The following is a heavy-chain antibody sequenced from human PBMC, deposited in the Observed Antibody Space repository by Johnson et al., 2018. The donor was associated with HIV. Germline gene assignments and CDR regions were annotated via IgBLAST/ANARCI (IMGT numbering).Heavy chain of an antibody. Sequence: QVQLVESGGGVVQPGRSLRLSCAASGFTFSSYAMHWVRQAPGKGLEWVAVISYDGSNKYYVDSVKGRFTISRDNSKNTVYLQMNNLRAEDTAVYYCAKDAGWSIVGATDGRDAFDIWGQGTMVTVSS. J-gene: IGHJ3*02. CDR1: GFTFSSYA. CDR3: AKDAGWSIVGATDGRDAFDI. CDR2: ISYDGSNK. V-gene: IGHV3-30-3*01. D-gene: IGHD1-26*01.